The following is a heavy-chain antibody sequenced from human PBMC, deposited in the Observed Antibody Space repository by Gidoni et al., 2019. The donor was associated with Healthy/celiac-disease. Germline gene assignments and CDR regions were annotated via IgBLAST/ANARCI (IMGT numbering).Heavy chain of an antibody. D-gene: IGHD3-22*01. CDR2: INHSGST. CDR1: GGYFSGYY. J-gene: IGHJ5*02. Sequence: QVQLQQWGAGLLKPAETLSPTCAVHGGYFSGYYWSWIRQPPGKGLEWIGEINHSGSTNYNPSLKSRVTISVDTSKNQFSLKLSSVTAADTAVYYCARRGRITMIVGFDPWSQGTLVTVSS. V-gene: IGHV4-34*01. CDR3: ARRGRITMIVGFDP.